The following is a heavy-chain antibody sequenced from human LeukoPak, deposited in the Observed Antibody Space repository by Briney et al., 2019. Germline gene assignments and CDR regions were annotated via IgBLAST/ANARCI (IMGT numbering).Heavy chain of an antibody. CDR1: GFTFSSYS. Sequence: GGSLRLSCVASGFTFSSYSMSWVRQAPGKGLEWVSYIDTSSSTIYYADSVKGRFTVSRDNAKNSLYLQMKSLRAEDTAVYYCARDGRSGAFDIWGQGTMVTVSS. V-gene: IGHV3-48*04. CDR3: ARDGRSGAFDI. CDR2: IDTSSSTI. D-gene: IGHD1-26*01. J-gene: IGHJ3*02.